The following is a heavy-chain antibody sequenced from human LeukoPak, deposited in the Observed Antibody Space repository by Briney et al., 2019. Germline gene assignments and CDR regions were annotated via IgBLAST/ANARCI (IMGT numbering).Heavy chain of an antibody. J-gene: IGHJ4*02. CDR1: GFTFSIYE. CDR3: AKEGSWDSSGWYDY. Sequence: GGSLRLSCAASGFTFSIYEMNWVRQAPGKGLEWVAVISYDGSNKYYADSVKGRFTISRDNSKNTLYLQMNSLRAEDTAVYYCAKEGSWDSSGWYDYWGQGTLVTVSS. CDR2: ISYDGSNK. V-gene: IGHV3-30*18. D-gene: IGHD6-19*01.